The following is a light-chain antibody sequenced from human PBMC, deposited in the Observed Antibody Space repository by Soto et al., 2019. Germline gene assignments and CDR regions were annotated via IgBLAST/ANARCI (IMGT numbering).Light chain of an antibody. CDR1: SSDVGGRDW. J-gene: IGLJ1*01. CDR2: DVS. V-gene: IGLV2-14*03. Sequence: QSALTQPASVSGSPGESITISCTGTSSDVGGRDWVSWYQQHPGKAPKLMIYDVSHRPSGISDRFSGSKFVNTASLTISGLQADDEADYFCCSYATGSIYVFGTGTKLTVL. CDR3: CSYATGSIYV.